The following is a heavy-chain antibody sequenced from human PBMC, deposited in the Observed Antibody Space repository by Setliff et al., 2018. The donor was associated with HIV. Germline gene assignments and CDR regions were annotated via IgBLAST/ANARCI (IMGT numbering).Heavy chain of an antibody. CDR2: INHSGST. CDR1: GGSFSGYY. D-gene: IGHD1-7*01. Sequence: SETLSLTCAVYGGSFSGYYWSWIRQPPGKGLEWVGEINHSGSTNYNPSLKSRVTISVDTSKNQFSLKLSSVTAADTAVYYCARDRYTWNYGKNYMDVWGKGTTVTVSS. V-gene: IGHV4-34*01. CDR3: ARDRYTWNYGKNYMDV. J-gene: IGHJ6*03.